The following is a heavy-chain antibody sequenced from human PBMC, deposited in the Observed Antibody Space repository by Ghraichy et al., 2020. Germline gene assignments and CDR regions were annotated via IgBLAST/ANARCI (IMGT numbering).Heavy chain of an antibody. V-gene: IGHV3-74*01. CDR3: ARRSGYWNYLDS. J-gene: IGHJ4*02. CDR2: INTDGSGT. Sequence: GGSLRLSCAVSGITFSGYWMHWVRQAPRNGLEWVSHINTDGSGTNYADSVKGRFTISRDDAKNTVYLQMNSLRAEDTAVYYCARRSGYWNYLDSWGQGTLVIVSS. D-gene: IGHD1-1*01. CDR1: GITFSGYW.